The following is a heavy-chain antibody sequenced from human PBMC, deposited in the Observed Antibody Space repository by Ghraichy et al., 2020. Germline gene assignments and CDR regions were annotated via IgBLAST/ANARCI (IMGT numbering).Heavy chain of an antibody. Sequence: SQTLSLTCSISRTSVPRYSAAWTWVMQSPSRGLEWLGRTYYRSKWYNDYAVSVKSRITINPDTSKNQFSLQLNSVTPEDTAVYYCARDPSVFYYFDYWGQGALVTVSS. J-gene: IGHJ4*02. CDR2: TYYRSKWYN. CDR1: RTSVPRYSAA. V-gene: IGHV6-1*01. CDR3: ARDPSVFYYFDY.